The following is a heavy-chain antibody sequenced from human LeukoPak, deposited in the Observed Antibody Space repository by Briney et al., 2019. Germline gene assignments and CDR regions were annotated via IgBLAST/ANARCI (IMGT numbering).Heavy chain of an antibody. CDR2: IYYSGST. CDR1: GGSISSYY. J-gene: IGHJ6*02. Sequence: KPSETLSLTCTVSGGSISSYYWSWIRQPPGKGLEWIGYIYYSGSTNYNPSLKSRVTISVDTSKNQFSLKLSSVTAADTAVYYCARDEYLGPYGDYEQYYYYYGMDVWGQGTTVTVSS. V-gene: IGHV4-59*01. D-gene: IGHD4-17*01. CDR3: ARDEYLGPYGDYEQYYYYYGMDV.